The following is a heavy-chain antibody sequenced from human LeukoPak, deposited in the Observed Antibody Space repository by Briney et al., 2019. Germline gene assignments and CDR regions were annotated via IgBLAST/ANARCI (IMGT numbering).Heavy chain of an antibody. J-gene: IGHJ4*02. Sequence: ASVKVSCKASGYTFTSYGISWVRQAPGQGLEWMGWISAYNGNTNYAQKLQGRVTLTTDTSTSTAYMELRSLRPDDTAVYYCARDQRSPKTTSGLLQGDYWGQGTLVTVSS. V-gene: IGHV1-18*01. CDR3: ARDQRSPKTTSGLLQGDY. CDR2: ISAYNGNT. D-gene: IGHD2-15*01. CDR1: GYTFTSYG.